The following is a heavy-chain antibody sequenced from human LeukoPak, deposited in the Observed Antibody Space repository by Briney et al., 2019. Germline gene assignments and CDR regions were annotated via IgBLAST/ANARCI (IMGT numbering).Heavy chain of an antibody. CDR2: IYYSGST. D-gene: IGHD3-10*01. CDR3: ARDFRAGGFDY. J-gene: IGHJ4*02. V-gene: IGHV4-59*01. Sequence: PSETLSLTCTVSGGSIRSYYWSWIRQPPGKGLEWIGYIYYSGSTNYNPSLKSRVTISVDTSKNQFSLKLSSVTAADTAVYYCARDFRAGGFDYWGQGTLVTVSS. CDR1: GGSIRSYY.